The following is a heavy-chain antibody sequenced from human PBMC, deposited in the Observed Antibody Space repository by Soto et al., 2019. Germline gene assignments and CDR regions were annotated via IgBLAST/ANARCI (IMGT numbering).Heavy chain of an antibody. CDR2: MSYDGNSK. CDR1: GFTFSSYS. V-gene: IGHV3-30-3*01. D-gene: IGHD2-21*01. Sequence: QVQLVESGGGVVQPGRSLRLSCADSGFTFSSYSMHWVRQAPGKGLEWVAAMSYDGNSKYFADSVKGRFTISRDNSKNTLSLQMNSLGAEDSAVYYCARGRTVRDHDDFDLWGQGTLVTVSS. J-gene: IGHJ4*02. CDR3: ARGRTVRDHDDFDL.